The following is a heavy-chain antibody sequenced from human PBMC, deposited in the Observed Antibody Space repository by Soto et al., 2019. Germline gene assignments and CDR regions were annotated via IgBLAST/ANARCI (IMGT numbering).Heavy chain of an antibody. CDR1: GGSFSGYY. V-gene: IGHV4-34*01. CDR2: INHSGST. CDR3: ARSRGSFDY. D-gene: IGHD3-10*01. Sequence: SETLSLTCAVYGGSFSGYYWSWIRQPPGKGLEWIGEINHSGSTNYNPSLKSRVTISVDTSKNQFSLKLSSVTAADTAVYYCARSRGSFDYWGQGTLVTVSS. J-gene: IGHJ4*02.